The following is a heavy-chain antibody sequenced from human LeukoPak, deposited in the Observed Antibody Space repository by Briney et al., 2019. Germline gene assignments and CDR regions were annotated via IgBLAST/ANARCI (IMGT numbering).Heavy chain of an antibody. J-gene: IGHJ4*02. CDR1: GASISNSNW. D-gene: IGHD1-26*01. CDR2: IYHSGST. Sequence: SETLSLTCAVTGASISNSNWWTWVRQPPGKGLEWIGEIYHSGSTNYKTSLKSRATISVDKSKNQFSLKLNSVTAADTAVYYCAREGAGAHYFDYWGQGTLDTVSS. CDR3: AREGAGAHYFDY. V-gene: IGHV4-4*02.